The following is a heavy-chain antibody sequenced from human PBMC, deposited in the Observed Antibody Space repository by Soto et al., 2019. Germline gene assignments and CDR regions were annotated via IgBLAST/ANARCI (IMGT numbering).Heavy chain of an antibody. Sequence: PGESLKISCEGSGYSFTTYWIGWVRQMPGKGLEWMGIIFPGDSDTRYSPSFQGQVTISADKSISTAYLQWSSLKASDTAMYYCARHVYAERLSYYYMDVWGKATTVTVSS. CDR2: IFPGDSDT. J-gene: IGHJ6*03. V-gene: IGHV5-51*01. D-gene: IGHD4-17*01. CDR3: ARHVYAERLSYYYMDV. CDR1: GYSFTTYW.